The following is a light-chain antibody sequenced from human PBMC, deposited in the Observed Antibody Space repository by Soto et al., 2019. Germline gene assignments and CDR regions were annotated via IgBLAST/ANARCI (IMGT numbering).Light chain of an antibody. CDR3: SSYTSRSSSTYV. CDR1: SSDDGGYNY. Sequence: QSALTQHASVSGSPGQSITISCTGTSSDDGGYNYVSWYQQHPGKAPKLMIYDVSNRPSGVSNRFSGSKSGNTASLTISGLQAEDEADYYCSSYTSRSSSTYVFGPGTKLTVL. CDR2: DVS. V-gene: IGLV2-14*01. J-gene: IGLJ1*01.